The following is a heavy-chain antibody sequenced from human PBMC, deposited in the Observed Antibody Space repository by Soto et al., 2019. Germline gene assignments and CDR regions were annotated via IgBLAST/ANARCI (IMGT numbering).Heavy chain of an antibody. Sequence: SETLSLTCAVYGGSFSGYYWSWIRQPPGKGLEWIGEINHSGSTNYNPSLKSRVTISVDTSKNQFSLKLSSVTAADTAVYYCARGISRESKTGTSPDAFDIWGQGTTVTVSS. CDR3: ARGISRESKTGTSPDAFDI. CDR1: GGSFSGYY. J-gene: IGHJ3*02. CDR2: INHSGST. V-gene: IGHV4-34*01. D-gene: IGHD1-7*01.